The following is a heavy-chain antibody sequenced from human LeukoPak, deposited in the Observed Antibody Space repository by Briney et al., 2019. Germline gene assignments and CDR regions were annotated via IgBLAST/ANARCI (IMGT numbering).Heavy chain of an antibody. D-gene: IGHD2-21*01. Sequence: GGSLRLSCAASGFTFRDYYMTWIRQAPGKGLEWVSYITNNGGATYYAGSVEGRFTISRDNAKNSLSLQMNSLRAEDTAVYYCARAYFDVFDIWGQGTMVTVSS. CDR3: ARAYFDVFDI. CDR2: ITNNGGAT. J-gene: IGHJ3*02. CDR1: GFTFRDYY. V-gene: IGHV3-11*01.